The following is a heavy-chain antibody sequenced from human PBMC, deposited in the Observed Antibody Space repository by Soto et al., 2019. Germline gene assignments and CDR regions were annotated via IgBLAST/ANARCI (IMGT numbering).Heavy chain of an antibody. CDR1: GGSISSGDYY. V-gene: IGHV4-30-4*01. CDR2: IYYSGST. D-gene: IGHD3-3*01. CDR3: ASQTIYPYYFDY. Sequence: SETLSLTCTVSGGSISSGDYYWSRIRQPPGKGLEWIGYIYYSGSTYYNPSLKSRVTISVDTSKNQFSLKLSSVTAADTAVYYCASQTIYPYYFDYWGQGTLVTVSS. J-gene: IGHJ4*02.